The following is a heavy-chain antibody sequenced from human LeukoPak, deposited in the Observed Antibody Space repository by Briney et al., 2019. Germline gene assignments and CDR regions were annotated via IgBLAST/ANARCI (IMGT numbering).Heavy chain of an antibody. CDR1: GGSISSYY. CDR2: IYTSGST. Sequence: SETLSLTCTVSGGSISSYYWSWIRQPAGKGLEWIGRIYTSGSTNYNPSLKSRVTMSVDTSKNQFSLKLSSVTAADTAVYYCAGDHSGAGTTPRTWRLDPWGQGTLVTVSS. V-gene: IGHV4-4*07. J-gene: IGHJ5*02. D-gene: IGHD1-1*01. CDR3: AGDHSGAGTTPRTWRLDP.